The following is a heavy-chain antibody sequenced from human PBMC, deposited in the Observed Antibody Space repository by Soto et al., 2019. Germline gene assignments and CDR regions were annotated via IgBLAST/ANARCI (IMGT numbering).Heavy chain of an antibody. Sequence: QVQLVQSGAEVKKPGSSVKVSCKASGGTFSSYTISWVRQAPGQGLEWMGRIIPILGIANYAQKFQGRVTITADKSTRTAYMELSSLRSEDTAMYYCASHSGYAVGSDYWGQGTLVTVSS. CDR1: GGTFSSYT. D-gene: IGHD5-12*01. CDR3: ASHSGYAVGSDY. V-gene: IGHV1-69*02. CDR2: IIPILGIA. J-gene: IGHJ4*02.